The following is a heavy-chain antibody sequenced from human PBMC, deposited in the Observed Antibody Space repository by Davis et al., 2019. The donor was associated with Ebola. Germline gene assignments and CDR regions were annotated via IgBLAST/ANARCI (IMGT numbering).Heavy chain of an antibody. CDR3: TRGRGWLNDY. Sequence: GESLKISCAASGFTFSSYAMNWVRQAPGKGPEWVAIIKEDGGEKYYVDSVKGRFTISRDNAQNSLFLQMNSLRADDTALYYCTRGRGWLNDYWGQGTLVTVSS. J-gene: IGHJ4*02. D-gene: IGHD6-19*01. CDR1: GFTFSSYA. CDR2: IKEDGGEK. V-gene: IGHV3-7*03.